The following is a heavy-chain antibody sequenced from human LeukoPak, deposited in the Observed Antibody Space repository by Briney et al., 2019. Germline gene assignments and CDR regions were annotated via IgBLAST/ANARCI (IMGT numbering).Heavy chain of an antibody. Sequence: SETLSLTCSVSGVSFFSYYWTWLRQPPGKGLEWVWCVHYSGSTSYNPSLKSRGTISVDTSNSQFSLKLSSATAAYTAVYYCATDRSIRYFDYWGQGTLLTGAS. CDR1: GVSFFSYY. D-gene: IGHD3-9*01. CDR3: ATDRSIRYFDY. V-gene: IGHV4-59*12. J-gene: IGHJ4*02. CDR2: VHYSGST.